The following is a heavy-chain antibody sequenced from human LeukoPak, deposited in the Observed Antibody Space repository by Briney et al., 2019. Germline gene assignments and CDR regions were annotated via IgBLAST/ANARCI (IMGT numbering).Heavy chain of an antibody. CDR1: GFTLSSYA. J-gene: IGHJ4*02. CDR2: ISVSGNT. Sequence: PGGSLRLSCAASGFTLSSYAMSWVRQAPGKGLEWVSAISVSGNTYHADSVKGRFTISRDSSKNTLYLQMNSLRAEDTAVYYCASSDSSGYSFDYWGQGTLVTVSS. D-gene: IGHD3-22*01. CDR3: ASSDSSGYSFDY. V-gene: IGHV3-23*01.